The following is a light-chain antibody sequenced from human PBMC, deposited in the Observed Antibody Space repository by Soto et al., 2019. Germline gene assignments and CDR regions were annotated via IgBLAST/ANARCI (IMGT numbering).Light chain of an antibody. J-gene: IGLJ2*01. CDR1: KLGDKY. CDR2: QDS. Sequence: SYELTQPPSVSVSPGQTDSITCSGVKLGDKYACWYQQKPGQSPVLVIYQDSKRPSGIPERFSGSKFGNTATLTISGTQAMDETDYYCQAWDSSTVVFGGGTKLTVL. V-gene: IGLV3-1*01. CDR3: QAWDSSTVV.